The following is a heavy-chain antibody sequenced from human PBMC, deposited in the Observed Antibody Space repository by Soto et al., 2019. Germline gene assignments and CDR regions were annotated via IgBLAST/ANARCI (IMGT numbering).Heavy chain of an antibody. D-gene: IGHD5-12*01. CDR1: GGSINNHY. Sequence: QVQLQESGPGLVKPSETLSLTCTVSGGSINNHYWSWIRQPPGKGLEWIGYIYYSGSTNYNPSLQSRVTMSVDTSKNQVSLRLSSVTAADTAIYYCARANRYCEYWGQGILVTVSS. CDR3: ARANRYCEY. V-gene: IGHV4-59*11. CDR2: IYYSGST. J-gene: IGHJ4*02.